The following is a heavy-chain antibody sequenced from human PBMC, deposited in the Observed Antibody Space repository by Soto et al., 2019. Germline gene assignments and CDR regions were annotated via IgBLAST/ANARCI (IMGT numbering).Heavy chain of an antibody. D-gene: IGHD3-22*01. CDR2: ISGSGDRT. CDR3: AKKGYFDSSGYGPLDY. V-gene: IGHV3-23*01. Sequence: GGSLRLSCAASGFTFILYASSWVRPAPGKGLEWVSGISGSGDRTYYADSVKGRFTISRDKSKNTLYLQMNSLRAEDTAVYYCAKKGYFDSSGYGPLDYWGQGTLVTVSS. CDR1: GFTFILYA. J-gene: IGHJ4*02.